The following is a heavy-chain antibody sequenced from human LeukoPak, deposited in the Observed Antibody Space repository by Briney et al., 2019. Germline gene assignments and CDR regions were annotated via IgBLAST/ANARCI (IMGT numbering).Heavy chain of an antibody. CDR2: IYSSGST. J-gene: IGHJ5*02. V-gene: IGHV4-39*01. Sequence: SETLSLTCTVSGGSISSSYYYWGWIRQPPGKGLEWIGSIYSSGSTYYNPSLKSRVTISVDRSKNQFSLKLTSVTAADTAMYYCARHYGPWGQGTLVTVSS. CDR1: GGSISSSYYY. CDR3: ARHYGP. D-gene: IGHD4-17*01.